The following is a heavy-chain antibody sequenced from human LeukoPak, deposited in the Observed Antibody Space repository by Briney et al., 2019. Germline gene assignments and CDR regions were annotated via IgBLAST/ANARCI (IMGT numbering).Heavy chain of an antibody. CDR1: GFTFSSYA. CDR3: ARKRITMVRGVIITGTFGDY. J-gene: IGHJ4*02. CDR2: ISYDGSNK. D-gene: IGHD3-10*01. Sequence: GGSLRLSCAASGFTFSSYAMHWVRQAPGKGLEWVAVISYDGSNKYYADSVKGRFTISRDNSKNTLYLQMNSLRAEDTAVYYCARKRITMVRGVIITGTFGDYWGQGTLVTVSS. V-gene: IGHV3-30-3*01.